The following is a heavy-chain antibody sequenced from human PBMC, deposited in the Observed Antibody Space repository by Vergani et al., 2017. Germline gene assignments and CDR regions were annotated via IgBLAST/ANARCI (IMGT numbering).Heavy chain of an antibody. D-gene: IGHD6-25*01. CDR2: IFYSGTT. CDR1: GSSISSGEHC. J-gene: IGHJ6*03. Sequence: QVQLQESGPGVVKPSQTLSLTCAVSGSSISSGEHCWTRIRQRPGKGLEWNGYIFYSGTTYDNPSPRSRLTISVDTSQNQVSLKLRSVTAADTAVYYCARVDTQVPATSHFYYMDVWGKGTTVVVSS. V-gene: IGHV4-31*11. CDR3: ARVDTQVPATSHFYYMDV.